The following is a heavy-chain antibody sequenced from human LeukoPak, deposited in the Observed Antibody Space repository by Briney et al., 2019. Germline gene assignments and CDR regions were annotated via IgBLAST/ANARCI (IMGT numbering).Heavy chain of an antibody. CDR2: IKPDGSAQ. D-gene: IGHD6-13*01. CDR3: ARANNSSWHN. Sequence: PGGSLRLSCATSGFTFSSNWMSWVRPVLGRGLDWVANIKPDGSAQYYAASVKGRFTVSRDNAKNSLYLQMNSLRVEDTAVYYCARANNSSWHNWGQGTLVTVSA. CDR1: GFTFSSNW. J-gene: IGHJ4*02. V-gene: IGHV3-7*01.